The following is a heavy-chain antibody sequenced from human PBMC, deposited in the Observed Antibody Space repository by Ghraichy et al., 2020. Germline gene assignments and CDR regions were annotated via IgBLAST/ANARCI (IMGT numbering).Heavy chain of an antibody. V-gene: IGHV1-2*06. CDR1: GYTFTGYY. J-gene: IGHJ5*02. CDR3: ARDPPEQWPEGNNWFDP. CDR2: INPNSGGT. Sequence: ASVKVSCKASGYTFTGYYMHWVRQAPGQGLEWMGRINPNSGGTNYAQKFQGRVTMTRDTSISTAYMELSRLRSDDTAVYYCARDPPEQWPEGNNWFDPWGQGTLVTVSS. D-gene: IGHD6-19*01.